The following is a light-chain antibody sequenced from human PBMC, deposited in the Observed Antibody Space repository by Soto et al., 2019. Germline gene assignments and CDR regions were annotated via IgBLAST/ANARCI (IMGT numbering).Light chain of an antibody. CDR3: QQSYSTPP. CDR2: DAS. CDR1: QSITTY. V-gene: IGKV1-39*01. J-gene: IGKJ5*01. Sequence: DIRMTQPTSSLSASVGDRATITCRASQSITTYLHWYQQKPGKDPKVLIYDASSLQSGVPSRFSGSGSGTDFTLTISSLQPEEFATYFCQQSYSTPPFGQGTRLEIK.